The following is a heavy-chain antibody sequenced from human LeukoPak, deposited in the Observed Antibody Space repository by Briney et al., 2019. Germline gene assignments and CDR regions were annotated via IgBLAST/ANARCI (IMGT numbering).Heavy chain of an antibody. Sequence: TETLSLTCPVSGYSLSTGYYWDWSRQAPGKGLEWTGTFYHGGSTYYNPSRKSRVTISVDTSLKELSLKLSSGPAADTAVYYCARASTHSLGYYYYMDVWGKGTTVTISS. CDR1: GYSLSTGYY. J-gene: IGHJ6*03. CDR3: ARASTHSLGYYYYMDV. V-gene: IGHV4-38-2*02. D-gene: IGHD5-18*01. CDR2: FYHGGST.